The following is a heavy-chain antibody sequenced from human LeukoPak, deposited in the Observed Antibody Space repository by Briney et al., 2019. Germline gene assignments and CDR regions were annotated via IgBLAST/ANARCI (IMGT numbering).Heavy chain of an antibody. J-gene: IGHJ4*02. CDR3: ASINYYDSSGYPKVPFDY. Sequence: SETLSLTCTVSGYSLSSGYYWGWIRQPPGKGLEWIGSIYHSGSTYYNPSLKSRVTISVDTSKNQFSLKLSSVTAADTAVYYCASINYYDSSGYPKVPFDYWGQGTLVTVSS. D-gene: IGHD3-22*01. CDR2: IYHSGST. V-gene: IGHV4-38-2*02. CDR1: GYSLSSGYY.